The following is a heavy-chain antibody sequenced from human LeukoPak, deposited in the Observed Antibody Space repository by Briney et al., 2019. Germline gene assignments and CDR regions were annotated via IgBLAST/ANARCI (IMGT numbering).Heavy chain of an antibody. CDR3: ARGRGPSARYWYLDL. CDR2: IYYSGST. Sequence: SETLSLTCTVSGGSISGSSYYWGWIRQPPGKGLEWIGSIYYSGSTYYNPSLKSRVTISVDTSKNQFSLKLNSVTATDTAVYYCARGRGPSARYWYLDLWGRGTLVTVSS. CDR1: GGSISGSSYY. D-gene: IGHD3-16*01. J-gene: IGHJ2*01. V-gene: IGHV4-39*02.